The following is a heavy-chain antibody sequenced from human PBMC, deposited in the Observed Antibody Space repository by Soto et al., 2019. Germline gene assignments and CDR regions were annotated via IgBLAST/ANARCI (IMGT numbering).Heavy chain of an antibody. CDR2: IYYSGST. J-gene: IGHJ6*02. CDR3: ARDHPNYDFWSGRPYYYYGMDV. Sequence: SETLSLTCAVSGGSISSYYWSWIRQPPGKGLEWIGYIYYSGSTNYNPSLKSRVTISVDTSKNQFSLKLSSVTAADTAVYYCARDHPNYDFWSGRPYYYYGMDVWGQGTTVTVS. V-gene: IGHV4-59*01. D-gene: IGHD3-3*01. CDR1: GGSISSYY.